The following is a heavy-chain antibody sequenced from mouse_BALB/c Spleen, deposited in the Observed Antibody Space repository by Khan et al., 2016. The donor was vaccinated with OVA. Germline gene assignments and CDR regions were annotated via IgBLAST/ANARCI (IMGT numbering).Heavy chain of an antibody. V-gene: IGHV9-3-1*01. CDR2: INTYIGEP. CDR1: GYTFTDYG. CDR3: SGSHAWFAY. D-gene: IGHD3-2*02. J-gene: IGHJ3*01. Sequence: QIQLVQSGPELKKPGETVKISCKTSGYTFTDYGMNWVKQAPGKGLKWMGYINTYIGEPKYAEDFKGRFAFSFETSASTAYLQLNNLQNEDTATYFSSGSHAWFAYWGQGTLVTVSA.